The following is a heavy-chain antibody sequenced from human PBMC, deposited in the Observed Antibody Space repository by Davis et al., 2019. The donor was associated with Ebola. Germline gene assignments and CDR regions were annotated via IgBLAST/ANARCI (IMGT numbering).Heavy chain of an antibody. D-gene: IGHD1-26*01. J-gene: IGHJ4*02. CDR1: GGSISSSNW. CDR2: IYHSGST. CDR3: ARGAGAGGI. Sequence: MPSETLSLTCAVSGGSISSSNWWSWVRQPPGKGLEWIGEIYHSGSTNYNPSFKSRVIVSEDASKNQFSLKLSSVTAADTAVYYCARGAGAGGIWGQGTLVTVSS. V-gene: IGHV4-4*02.